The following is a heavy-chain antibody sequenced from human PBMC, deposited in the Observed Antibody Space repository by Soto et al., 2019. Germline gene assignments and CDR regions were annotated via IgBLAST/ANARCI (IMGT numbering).Heavy chain of an antibody. CDR3: AHRRAGLTGVTGWFDP. CDR1: GFSLSTSGVG. J-gene: IGHJ5*02. CDR2: LYWDDDE. V-gene: IGHV2-5*02. D-gene: IGHD1-20*01. Sequence: QITLKESGPTLVKPTQTLTLTCTFSGFSLSTSGVGVGWIRQPPGEALEWLALLYWDDDERYSPSLKSRLTITKDTSKNQVVLTMTNMDPVDTATYYCAHRRAGLTGVTGWFDPWGQGTLVTVSS.